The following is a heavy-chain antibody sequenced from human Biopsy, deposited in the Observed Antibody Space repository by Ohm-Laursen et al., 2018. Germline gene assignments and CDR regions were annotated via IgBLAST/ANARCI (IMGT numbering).Heavy chain of an antibody. J-gene: IGHJ5*02. CDR2: INAKTGDT. CDR3: TRGGYYYDSLAYYYWFDP. V-gene: IGHV1-2*02. CDR1: GYTFTNYN. D-gene: IGHD3-22*01. Sequence: SVKVSCKASGYTFTNYNVNWVRQAPGQGLEWMGWINAKTGDTNYAQKFQGRVTMTRDTSISTAYADLSSLRSDDTAVYYCTRGGYYYDSLAYYYWFDPWGQGTLVTVSS.